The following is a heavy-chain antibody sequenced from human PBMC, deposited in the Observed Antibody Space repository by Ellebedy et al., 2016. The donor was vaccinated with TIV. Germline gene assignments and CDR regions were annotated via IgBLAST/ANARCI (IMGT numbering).Heavy chain of an antibody. D-gene: IGHD2-15*01. CDR3: ARDIVVVVAATRSSVGY. CDR2: INPNSGGT. J-gene: IGHJ4*02. CDR1: RYTFTGYY. Sequence: ASVKVSXKASRYTFTGYYMHWVRQAPGQGLEWMGWINPNSGGTNYAQKFQGRVTMTRDTSISTAYMELSRLRSDDTAVYYCARDIVVVVAATRSSVGYWGQGTLVTVSS. V-gene: IGHV1-2*02.